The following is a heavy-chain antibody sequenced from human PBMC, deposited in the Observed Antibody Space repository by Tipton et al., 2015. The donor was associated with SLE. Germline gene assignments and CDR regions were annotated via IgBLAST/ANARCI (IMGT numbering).Heavy chain of an antibody. D-gene: IGHD3-16*01. CDR1: GGSISSYY. Sequence: TLSLTCTVSGGSISSYYWSWIRQPPGKGLEWIGYIYHSGSTNYNPSLKSRVTISVDTSKNQFSLKLSSVTAADTAVYYCARGPGGDPPFYWYFDLWGRGTLVTVSS. V-gene: IGHV4-59*01. J-gene: IGHJ2*01. CDR2: IYHSGST. CDR3: ARGPGGDPPFYWYFDL.